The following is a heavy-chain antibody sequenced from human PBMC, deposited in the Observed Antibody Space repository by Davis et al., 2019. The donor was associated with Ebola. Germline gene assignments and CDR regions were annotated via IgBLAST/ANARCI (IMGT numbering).Heavy chain of an antibody. CDR3: TSRIAAAGKNLTYYYYGMDV. Sequence: PGGSLRLSCAASGFTFSGSAMHWVRQASGKGLEWVGRIRSKANSYATAYAASVKGRFTISRDDSKNTAYLQMNSLKTEDTAVYYCTSRIAAAGKNLTYYYYGMDVWGQGTTVTVSS. D-gene: IGHD6-13*01. V-gene: IGHV3-73*01. CDR1: GFTFSGSA. J-gene: IGHJ6*02. CDR2: IRSKANSYAT.